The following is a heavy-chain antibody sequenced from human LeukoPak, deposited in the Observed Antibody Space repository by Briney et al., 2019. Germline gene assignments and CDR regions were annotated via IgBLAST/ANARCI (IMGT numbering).Heavy chain of an antibody. Sequence: PSETLSLTCAVYGGSFSGYYWSWIRQPPGKGLEWIGEINHSGSTNYNPSLKSRVTISVDTSKNQFSLKLSSVTAADTAVYYCARLKDSSGWYDYWGQGTLVTVSS. CDR1: GGSFSGYY. CDR3: ARLKDSSGWYDY. V-gene: IGHV4-34*01. D-gene: IGHD6-19*01. CDR2: INHSGST. J-gene: IGHJ4*02.